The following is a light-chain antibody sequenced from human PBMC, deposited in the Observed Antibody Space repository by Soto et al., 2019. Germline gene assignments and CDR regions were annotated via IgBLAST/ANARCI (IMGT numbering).Light chain of an antibody. CDR2: DTS. CDR1: QSVTTY. Sequence: EMVLTQSPATLSVSPGETATLSCRASQSVTTYLAWYQHKPGQAPRLLIYDTSNRATGVPTRFSGSGSGTDFTLTISTLEPEDFAVYYCQQRGYWPLTFGQGTRLDIK. J-gene: IGKJ5*01. V-gene: IGKV3-11*01. CDR3: QQRGYWPLT.